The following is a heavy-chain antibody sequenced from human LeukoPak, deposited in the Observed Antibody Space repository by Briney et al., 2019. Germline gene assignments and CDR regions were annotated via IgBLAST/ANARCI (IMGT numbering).Heavy chain of an antibody. D-gene: IGHD1-26*01. J-gene: IGHJ4*02. V-gene: IGHV3-30*03. Sequence: GGSLTLSCAASGFTFSSYGMHWVRQAPGKGLEWVAVISYDGSNKYYADSVKGRFTISRDNSKNTLYLQMNSLRVEDTAVYYCASTPGGREEYYFDYWGQGTLVTVSS. CDR1: GFTFSSYG. CDR3: ASTPGGREEYYFDY. CDR2: ISYDGSNK.